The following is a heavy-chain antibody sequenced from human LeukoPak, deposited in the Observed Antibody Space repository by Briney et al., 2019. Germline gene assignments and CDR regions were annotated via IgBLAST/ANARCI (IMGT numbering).Heavy chain of an antibody. D-gene: IGHD5-18*01. V-gene: IGHV3-74*01. Sequence: GGSLRLSCAASGLTFSSHWMHWVRQAPGKGLVWVSRINSDGSSTSYADSVKGRFTISRDNAKNTLYLQMNSLRAEDTAVYYCAREVQGYSYGFLWYYYGMDVWGQGTTVTVSS. CDR3: AREVQGYSYGFLWYYYGMDV. CDR1: GLTFSSHW. J-gene: IGHJ6*02. CDR2: INSDGSST.